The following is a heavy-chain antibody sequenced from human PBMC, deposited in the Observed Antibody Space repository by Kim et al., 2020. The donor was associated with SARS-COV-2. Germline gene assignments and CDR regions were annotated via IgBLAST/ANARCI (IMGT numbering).Heavy chain of an antibody. CDR3: ARVSKRGYSYGPNYFDY. V-gene: IGHV4-34*01. J-gene: IGHJ4*02. CDR2: INHSGST. D-gene: IGHD5-18*01. Sequence: SETLSLTCAVYGGSFSGYYWSWIRQPPGKGLEWIGEINHSGSTNYNPSLKSRVTISVDTSKNQFSLKLSSVTAADTAVYYCARVSKRGYSYGPNYFDYWGQGTLVTVSS. CDR1: GGSFSGYY.